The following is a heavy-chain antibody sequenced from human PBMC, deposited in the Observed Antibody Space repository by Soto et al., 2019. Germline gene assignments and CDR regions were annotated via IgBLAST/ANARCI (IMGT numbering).Heavy chain of an antibody. V-gene: IGHV1-18*01. D-gene: IGHD2-8*02. J-gene: IGHJ5*02. CDR2: ISAYNGNT. CDR1: GYTFTSYG. Sequence: ASVKVSCKASGYTFTSYGISWVRQAPGQGLEWMGWISAYNGNTNYAQKLQGRVTMTTDTSTSTAYMELRSLRSDDTAVYYCAGDRPPLVPTPGFDPWGKGTLVTVSS. CDR3: AGDRPPLVPTPGFDP.